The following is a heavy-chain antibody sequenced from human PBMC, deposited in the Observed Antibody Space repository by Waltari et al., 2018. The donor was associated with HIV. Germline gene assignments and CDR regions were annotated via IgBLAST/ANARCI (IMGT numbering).Heavy chain of an antibody. V-gene: IGHV3-20*04. J-gene: IGHJ3*02. CDR3: AREFRTMLRGVIFAFDI. CDR1: GPTFVDFG. D-gene: IGHD3-10*01. Sequence: EVQLVESGGGVVRPGGSLRLPCAASGPTFVDFGMSWVRQGPGKGLEWVSGINWNGDSTDYADSVKGRFTISRDNAKNSLYLQMNSLRAEDTALYYCAREFRTMLRGVIFAFDIWGQGTMVTVSS. CDR2: INWNGDST.